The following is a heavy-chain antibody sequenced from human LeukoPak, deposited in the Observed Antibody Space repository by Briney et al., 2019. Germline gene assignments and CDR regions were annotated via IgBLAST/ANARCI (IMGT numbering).Heavy chain of an antibody. D-gene: IGHD4-17*01. CDR1: GFTLSSYW. CDR2: INSGGSST. CDR3: ARGGDYPFDY. J-gene: IGHJ4*02. V-gene: IGHV3-74*01. Sequence: GGSLRLSCAASGFTLSSYWMHWGRQVPGKGLVWFSRINSGGSSTSHADSVKGRFTISRDNAKNTLYLQMNSLRAEDTAVYYCARGGDYPFDYWGQGTLVTVSS.